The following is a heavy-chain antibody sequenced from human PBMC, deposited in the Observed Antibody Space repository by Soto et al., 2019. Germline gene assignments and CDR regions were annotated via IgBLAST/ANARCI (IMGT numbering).Heavy chain of an antibody. V-gene: IGHV1-69*02. CDR2: IIPILGIA. CDR3: ARGLDYGAHWYFDL. D-gene: IGHD4-17*01. Sequence: QVQLVQSGAEVKKPGSSVKVSCKASGGTFSSYTISWVRQAPGQGLEWMGRIIPILGIANYAQKFQGRVTITADKSTSTAYMALSSLRSEDTAVYYCARGLDYGAHWYFDLWGRGTLVTVSS. CDR1: GGTFSSYT. J-gene: IGHJ2*01.